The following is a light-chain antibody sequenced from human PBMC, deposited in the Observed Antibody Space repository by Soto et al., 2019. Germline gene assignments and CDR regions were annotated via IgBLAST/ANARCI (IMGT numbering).Light chain of an antibody. CDR1: QSISRW. J-gene: IGKJ4*01. CDR3: QQYNSLSSVS. V-gene: IGKV1-5*01. CDR2: DAS. Sequence: DIQMTQSPSTLSASVGDRVTISCRARQSISRWLAWYQQKPGKAPKLLVYDASILESGVPSRFSGSGSGTEFTLTISSLQPDDFATYYCQQYNSLSSVSFGGGTKVDIK.